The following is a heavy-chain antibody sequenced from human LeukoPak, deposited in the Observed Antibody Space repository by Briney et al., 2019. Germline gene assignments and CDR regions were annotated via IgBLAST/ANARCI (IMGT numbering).Heavy chain of an antibody. CDR2: INPNSGGT. CDR1: GYTFTSYG. CDR3: ARDAAYCGGDCHSVNWYFDL. D-gene: IGHD2-21*02. V-gene: IGHV1-2*02. J-gene: IGHJ2*01. Sequence: GASVKVSCKASGYTFTSYGISWVRQAPGQGLEWMGWINPNSGGTNYAQKFQGRVTMTRDASISTAYMELSRLRSDDTAVYYCARDAAYCGGDCHSVNWYFDLWGRGTLVTVSS.